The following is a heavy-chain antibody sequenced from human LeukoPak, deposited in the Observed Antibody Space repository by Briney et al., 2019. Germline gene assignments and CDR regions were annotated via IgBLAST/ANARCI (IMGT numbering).Heavy chain of an antibody. J-gene: IGHJ5*02. CDR3: ARADSGGDSSGYKWFDP. Sequence: ASVKVSCKASGYTFSSYYMHWVRQAPGQGLEWMGIINPSGGSTSYAHKFQGRVTMTRDTSTSTVYMELSNLRPEDTAVYYCARADSGGDSSGYKWFDPWGQGTLVTVSS. CDR2: INPSGGST. CDR1: GYTFSSYY. D-gene: IGHD3-22*01. V-gene: IGHV1-46*01.